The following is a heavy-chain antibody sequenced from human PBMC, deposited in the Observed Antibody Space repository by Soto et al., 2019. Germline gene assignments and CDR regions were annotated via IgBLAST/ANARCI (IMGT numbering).Heavy chain of an antibody. CDR2: IYPGDSNV. CDR1: GYTFSTYW. D-gene: IGHD3-22*01. J-gene: IGHJ4*02. V-gene: IGHV5-51*01. CDR3: ASNPRHDNRAFWPF. Sequence: PGESLKISCKASGYTFSTYWIGWVRQMPGKGLEWMGIIYPGDSNVRYSPPFQGQVTMSVDKSINTAYLQWRSLKSSDTAMYYCASNPRHDNRAFWPFWAQGTLVTVSS.